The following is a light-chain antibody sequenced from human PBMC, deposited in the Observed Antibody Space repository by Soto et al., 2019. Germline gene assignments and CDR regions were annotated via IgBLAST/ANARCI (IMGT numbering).Light chain of an antibody. CDR2: LNSDGSH. J-gene: IGLJ3*02. CDR3: QTWGSGIQV. CDR1: SAHSSYA. Sequence: QPVLTQSPSASASLGAAVKLTCTLSSAHSSYAIAWHQQQPQKGPRYLMKLNSDGSHSKGAGIPDRFSGSSSGAERYLTISSLESEDEADDYCQTWGSGIQVFGGGTKGTVL. V-gene: IGLV4-69*01.